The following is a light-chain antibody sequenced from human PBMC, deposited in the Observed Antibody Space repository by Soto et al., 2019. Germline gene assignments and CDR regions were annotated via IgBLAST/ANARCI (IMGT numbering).Light chain of an antibody. Sequence: QSALTQPASVSGSPGQSITISCTGTSSDVGAYAFVSWYQHSPGKAPKLVTFDVTHRPPGISDRFSGSKSANTASLTISGLQAADEAFYYCSSYTTRSTLVFGGGTKVTVL. V-gene: IGLV2-14*01. CDR2: DVT. CDR3: SSYTTRSTLV. J-gene: IGLJ1*01. CDR1: SSDVGAYAF.